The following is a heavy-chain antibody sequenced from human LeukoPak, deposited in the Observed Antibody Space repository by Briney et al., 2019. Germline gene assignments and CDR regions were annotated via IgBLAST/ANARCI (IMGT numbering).Heavy chain of an antibody. D-gene: IGHD3-22*01. CDR3: AKDMGPSSGYYDY. Sequence: PGRSLRLSCAASGFTFDDYAMHWVRQAPGKGLEWVSGISWNSGSIGYADSVKGRFTISRDNAKNSLYLQMDSLRAEDTALYYCAKDMGPSSGYYDYWGQGTLVTVSS. CDR1: GFTFDDYA. V-gene: IGHV3-9*01. J-gene: IGHJ4*02. CDR2: ISWNSGSI.